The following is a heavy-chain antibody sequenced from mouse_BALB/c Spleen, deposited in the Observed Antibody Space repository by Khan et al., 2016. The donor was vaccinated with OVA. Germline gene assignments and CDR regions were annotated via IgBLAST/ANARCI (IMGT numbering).Heavy chain of an antibody. V-gene: IGHV4-1*02. CDR2: INPDSSTI. J-gene: IGHJ3*01. CDR3: ARCGYYGLVVY. CDR1: GFAFSRYW. D-gene: IGHD2-3*01. Sequence: EVELVESGGGLVQPGGSLKLSCAASGFAFSRYWMSWVRQAPGKGLEWIGEINPDSSTINYTPSLKDKFIISRDNAKNTLYLQMSKVRSEDTALYYCARCGYYGLVVYWGQGTLVTVSA.